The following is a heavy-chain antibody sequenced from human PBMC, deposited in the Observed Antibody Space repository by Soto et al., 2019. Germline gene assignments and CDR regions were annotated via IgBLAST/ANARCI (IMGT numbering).Heavy chain of an antibody. D-gene: IGHD1-26*01. CDR1: GGTFSGYA. CDR3: ARDSEWELPYYYYGIDV. V-gene: IGHV1-69*06. CDR2: IIPIFGTA. J-gene: IGHJ6*02. Sequence: GASVKVSCKASGGTFSGYAISWVRQAPGQGREWMGGIIPIFGTADYAQKFQGRVTITAGRSTGTAYMELSSLRSEDTAVYYCARDSEWELPYYYYGIDVWGQGTTVTVSS.